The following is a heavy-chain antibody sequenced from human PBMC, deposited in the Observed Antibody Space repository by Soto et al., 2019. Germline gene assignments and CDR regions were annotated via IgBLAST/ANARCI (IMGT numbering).Heavy chain of an antibody. CDR2: IDPSDSYT. CDR1: GYSFTSYW. CDR3: ASSPRGYSSSTSSRELGNYYGMDV. V-gene: IGHV5-10-1*01. D-gene: IGHD2-2*01. Sequence: GESLKISCKGSGYSFTSYWFSWVRQMPGKGLEWMGRIDPSDSYTNYSPSFQGHVTISADKSISTAYLQWSSLKASDTAMYYCASSPRGYSSSTSSRELGNYYGMDVWGQGTTVTVSS. J-gene: IGHJ6*02.